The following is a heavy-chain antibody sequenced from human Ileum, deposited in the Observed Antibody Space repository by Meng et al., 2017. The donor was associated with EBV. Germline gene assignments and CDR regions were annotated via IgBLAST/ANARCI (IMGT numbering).Heavy chain of an antibody. D-gene: IGHD6-13*01. Sequence: QVPLVVYGGCLVKPGGSLRLSCAASGFSFSDHYMSWFRQAPGKGLEWIAFIRDSGSALFYADSVKGRFTICRDNGKKSLYLEMDSLRVEDSAVYYCARDRIATSGTLGSFDLWGQGTLVTVSS. CDR1: GFSFSDHY. CDR2: IRDSGSAL. J-gene: IGHJ5*02. CDR3: ARDRIATSGTLGSFDL. V-gene: IGHV3-11*01.